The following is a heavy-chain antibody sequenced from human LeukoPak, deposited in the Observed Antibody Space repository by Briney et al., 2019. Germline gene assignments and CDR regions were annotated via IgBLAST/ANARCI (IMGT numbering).Heavy chain of an antibody. CDR3: ARDPFTFGEVSMDV. CDR2: IYYSGST. CDR1: GGSISSYY. Sequence: SETLSLTCTVSGGSISSYYWSWIRQPPGKGLEWIGYIYYSGSTNYNPSLKSRVTISVDTSKNQFSLKLSSVTAADTAVYYCARDPFTFGEVSMDVWGKGTTVTVSS. J-gene: IGHJ6*03. V-gene: IGHV4-59*01. D-gene: IGHD3-16*01.